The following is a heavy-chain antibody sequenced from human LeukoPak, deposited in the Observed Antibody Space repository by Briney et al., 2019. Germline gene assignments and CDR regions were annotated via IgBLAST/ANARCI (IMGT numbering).Heavy chain of an antibody. V-gene: IGHV3-74*01. D-gene: IGHD1-26*01. Sequence: GGSLRLSCAVSGFTFRTYWMHWVRQVPGEGLVWVSHINEDGSITNYADSVKGRFSISRDNAKNTLYLQMNSLRAEDTAVYYCGRDLGGRSGYWGQGTLVTVSS. CDR1: GFTFRTYW. CDR2: INEDGSIT. J-gene: IGHJ4*02. CDR3: GRDLGGRSGY.